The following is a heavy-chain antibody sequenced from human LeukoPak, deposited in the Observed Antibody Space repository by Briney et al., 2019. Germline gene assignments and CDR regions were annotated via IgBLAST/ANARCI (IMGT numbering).Heavy chain of an antibody. Sequence: PSQTLSLTCTVSGGSISSGGYYWSWIRQHPGKGLEWIGYIYYSGSTYYNPSLKSRVTISVDTSKNQFSLKLSSMTAADTAVYYCARSVSCSGGSCYYNWFDPWGQGTLVTVSS. J-gene: IGHJ5*02. CDR2: IYYSGST. V-gene: IGHV4-31*03. CDR1: GGSISSGGYY. D-gene: IGHD2-15*01. CDR3: ARSVSCSGGSCYYNWFDP.